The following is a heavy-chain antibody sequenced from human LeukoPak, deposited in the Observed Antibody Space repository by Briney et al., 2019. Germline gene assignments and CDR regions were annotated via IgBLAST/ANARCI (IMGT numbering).Heavy chain of an antibody. Sequence: GGSLRLSCAASGFTFSNYAMNWVRQAPGKGLEWVSIIFGAGKNTTYYADSVKGRFTVSRDNSKNTLYPQMTSLRPEDTAIYYCAKRNTMVRGGPCFDYWGRGILVTVSS. V-gene: IGHV3-23*01. CDR3: AKRNTMVRGGPCFDY. D-gene: IGHD3-10*01. CDR1: GFTFSNYA. J-gene: IGHJ4*02. CDR2: IFGAGKNTT.